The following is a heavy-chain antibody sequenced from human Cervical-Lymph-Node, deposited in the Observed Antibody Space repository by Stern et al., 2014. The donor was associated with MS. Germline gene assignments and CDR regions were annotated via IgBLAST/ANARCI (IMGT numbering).Heavy chain of an antibody. CDR3: AMKSRGAGGHAFDI. CDR1: GATFTRNT. J-gene: IGHJ3*02. CDR2: INPREGNT. V-gene: IGHV1-46*01. Sequence: VQLVESGAEVKKPGASVKVSCKASGATFTRNTIHWVRQAPGQGLEWMGKINPREGNTTAAHRFPGKEPLTVDTSTSTVDMERRSLRSENTAVYYCAMKSRGAGGHAFDIWGQGTMVTVSS. D-gene: IGHD3-16*01.